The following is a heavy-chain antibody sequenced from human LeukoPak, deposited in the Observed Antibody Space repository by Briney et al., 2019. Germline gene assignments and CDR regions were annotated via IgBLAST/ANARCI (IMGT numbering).Heavy chain of an antibody. CDR3: ARHFSGHLRN. Sequence: PSETLSLTCAVYGGSFSGYYWSWIRQPPGKGLEWIGEINHSGSTNYNPSLKSRVTISVDTSKNQFSLKLSSVTAADTAVYYCARHFSGHLRNWGQGTLVTVSS. CDR2: INHSGST. D-gene: IGHD3-10*01. CDR1: GGSFSGYY. V-gene: IGHV4-34*01. J-gene: IGHJ4*02.